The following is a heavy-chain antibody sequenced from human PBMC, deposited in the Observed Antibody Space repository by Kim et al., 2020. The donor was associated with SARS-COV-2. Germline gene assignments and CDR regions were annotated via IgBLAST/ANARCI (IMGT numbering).Heavy chain of an antibody. D-gene: IGHD3-9*01. Sequence: VKGRFTISRDNSKTTLYLQMNSLRAEDTAVYYCAKDRYYDILTGQSWFDPWGQGTLVTVSS. V-gene: IGHV3-23*01. CDR3: AKDRYYDILTGQSWFDP. J-gene: IGHJ5*02.